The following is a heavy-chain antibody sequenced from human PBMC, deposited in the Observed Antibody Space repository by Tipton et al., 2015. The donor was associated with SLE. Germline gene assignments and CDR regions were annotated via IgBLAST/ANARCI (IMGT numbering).Heavy chain of an antibody. CDR3: ARYFPAGLYSSGWS. CDR2: IYSGGST. CDR1: GGSISSGGYY. V-gene: IGHV3-66*01. Sequence: LSLTCTVSGGSISSGGYYWSWVRQAPGKGLEWVSVIYSGGSTYYADSVKGRFTISRDNSKNTLYLQMNSLRAEDTAVYYCARYFPAGLYSSGWSWGQGTLVTVSS. D-gene: IGHD6-19*01. J-gene: IGHJ5*02.